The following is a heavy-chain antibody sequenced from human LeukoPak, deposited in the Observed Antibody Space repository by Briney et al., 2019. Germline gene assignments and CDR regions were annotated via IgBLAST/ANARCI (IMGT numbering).Heavy chain of an antibody. CDR3: ASGDKWLVFFDY. V-gene: IGHV3-30-3*01. D-gene: IGHD6-19*01. CDR2: ISYDGSNK. J-gene: IGHJ4*02. CDR1: GFTFSSYA. Sequence: GGSLRLSCAASGFTFSSYAMHWVRQAPGKGLEWVAVISYDGSNKYYADSVKGRFTISRDNSKNTLYLQMNSLRAEDTAVYYCASGDKWLVFFDYWGQGTLVTVSS.